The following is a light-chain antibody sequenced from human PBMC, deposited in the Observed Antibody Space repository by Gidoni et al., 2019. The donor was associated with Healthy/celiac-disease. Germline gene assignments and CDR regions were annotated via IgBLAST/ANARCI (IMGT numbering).Light chain of an antibody. Sequence: QSVLTQPPSASGTPGQRVTISCSGGSSNIGSNTVNWYQQLPGTAPILLIYSTNQRPSGVPVRFSGSKSGTSASLAISGLQSEDEADYYCAAWDDSLNGWVFGGGTKLTVL. V-gene: IGLV1-44*01. CDR2: STN. CDR1: SSNIGSNT. CDR3: AAWDDSLNGWV. J-gene: IGLJ3*02.